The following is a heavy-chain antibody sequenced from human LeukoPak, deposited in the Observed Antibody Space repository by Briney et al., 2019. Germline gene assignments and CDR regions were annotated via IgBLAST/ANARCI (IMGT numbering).Heavy chain of an antibody. CDR3: AIYYDSRRGDDAFDI. CDR2: INPNSGGT. Sequence: GASVKVSCKAYEYTFTGYYMHCVRQVPGQGLEWMGRINPNSGGTNYAQKFQGRVTMTRDTSISTAYMELSSLRSEDMAVYYCAIYYDSRRGDDAFDIWGQGTMVTVSS. V-gene: IGHV1-2*02. D-gene: IGHD3-22*01. CDR1: EYTFTGYY. J-gene: IGHJ3*02.